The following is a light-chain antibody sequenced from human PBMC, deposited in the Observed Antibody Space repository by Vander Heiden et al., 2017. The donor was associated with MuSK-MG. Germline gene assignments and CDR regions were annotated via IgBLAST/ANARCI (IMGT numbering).Light chain of an antibody. CDR1: QSVRNY. CDR2: DAS. CDR3: QQCSNWRLT. V-gene: IGKV3-11*01. J-gene: IGKJ4*01. Sequence: EIVLTQSPAPLPLSPGERATFSSRASQSVRNYLAWYQQKPGQAPRLLIDDASNSATGIPARFSGSGSGTDFTLTISSLEPEDFAVYYCQQCSNWRLTFGGGTKVEIK.